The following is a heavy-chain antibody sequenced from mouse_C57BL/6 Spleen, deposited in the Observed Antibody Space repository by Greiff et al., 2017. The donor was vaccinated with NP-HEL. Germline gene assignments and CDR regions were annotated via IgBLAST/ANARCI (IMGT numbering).Heavy chain of an antibody. J-gene: IGHJ1*03. D-gene: IGHD1-1*01. Sequence: EVQLVESGGGLVKPGGSLKLSCAASGFTFSDYGMHWVRQAPEKGLEWVAYISSGSSTIYYADTVKGRFTISRDNAKNTLFLQMTSLRSEDTAMYYCRGSNYWYFDVWGTGTTVTVSS. CDR2: ISSGSSTI. CDR3: RGSNYWYFDV. CDR1: GFTFSDYG. V-gene: IGHV5-17*01.